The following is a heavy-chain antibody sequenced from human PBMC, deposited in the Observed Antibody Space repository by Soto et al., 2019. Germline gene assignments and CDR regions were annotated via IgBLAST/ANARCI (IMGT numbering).Heavy chain of an antibody. D-gene: IGHD2-21*01. V-gene: IGHV3-66*01. CDR2: IYSGGNT. J-gene: IGHJ5*02. CDR3: ATLPPRIVVSLLPIPT. CDR1: GFTVSSNY. Sequence: GGSLRLSCAASGFTVSSNYMSWVRQAPGKGLEWVSVIYSGGNTNYAQKFQERVTITRDMSTSTAYMELSSLRSEDTAVYYCATLPPRIVVSLLPIPTWGQGILVTVSS.